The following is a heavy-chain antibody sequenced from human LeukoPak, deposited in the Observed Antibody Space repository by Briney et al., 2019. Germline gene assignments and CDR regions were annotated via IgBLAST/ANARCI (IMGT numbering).Heavy chain of an antibody. CDR2: ISSSSSYI. J-gene: IGHJ6*03. CDR1: GFTFSSYA. CDR3: ARDPTGYYYMDV. Sequence: GGSLRLSCAASGFTFSSYAMSWVRQAPGKGLEWVSIISSSSSYIYYADSVKGRFTISRDNAKNSLYLQMNSLRAEDTAVYYCARDPTGYYYMDVWGKGTTVTVSS. V-gene: IGHV3-21*01.